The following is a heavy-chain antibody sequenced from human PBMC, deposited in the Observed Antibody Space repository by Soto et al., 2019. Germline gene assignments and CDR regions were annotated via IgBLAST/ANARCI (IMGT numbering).Heavy chain of an antibody. D-gene: IGHD6-13*01. CDR1: GFTFSDYY. CDR3: ARGRGAAAAYFDF. V-gene: IGHV3-11*05. Sequence: QVQLVESGGGLVKPGGSLRLSCAVSGFTFSDYYMTWIRQAPGTGLEWVSYISSSTSHTNYADPVKGRFTISRDNAKTSLFLKMNSLRAEDTAVYYCARGRGAAAAYFDFWGQGTLVTVSS. CDR2: ISSSTSHT. J-gene: IGHJ4*02.